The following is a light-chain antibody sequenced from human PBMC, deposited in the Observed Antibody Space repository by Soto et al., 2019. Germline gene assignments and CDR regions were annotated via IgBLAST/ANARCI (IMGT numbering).Light chain of an antibody. CDR2: DTS. CDR3: LLAYSGGWV. CDR1: TVAVTSGHY. Sequence: QTVVTQEPSLTVSPGGTVTLTCCSSTVAVTSGHYPYWFQQQTGQAPRTLIYDTSNKQPWTPARFSGSLLGGKAALTLSGAQPEDGAGYSGLLAYSGGWVFGGGTKVTVL. V-gene: IGLV7-46*01. J-gene: IGLJ3*02.